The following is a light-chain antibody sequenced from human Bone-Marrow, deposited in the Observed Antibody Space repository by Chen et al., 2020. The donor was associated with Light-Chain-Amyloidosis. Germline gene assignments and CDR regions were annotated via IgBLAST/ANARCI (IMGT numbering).Light chain of an antibody. V-gene: IGKV3-20*01. Sequence: LVLTQSPDTLSLSPGERATLPCRASQSASGGCLAWYQQKPGQAPRFLIYGASKRATGIPDRFSVSGSGTDFTLTISRLEPEDFAVYYCQQYGSSPMYTFGQGTRLEIK. CDR3: QQYGSSPMYT. J-gene: IGKJ2*01. CDR1: QSASGGC. CDR2: GAS.